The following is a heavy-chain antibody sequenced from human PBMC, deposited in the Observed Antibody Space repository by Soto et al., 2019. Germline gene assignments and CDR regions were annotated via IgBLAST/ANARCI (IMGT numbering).Heavy chain of an antibody. CDR3: ARDRSLLYYDSSRYYFDY. J-gene: IGHJ4*02. CDR2: MIPIFGTA. V-gene: IGHV1-69*13. CDR1: GGTFSSYA. D-gene: IGHD3-22*01. Sequence: ASVKVSCKASGGTFSSYAISWVRQAPGQGLEWMGGMIPIFGTANYAQKFQGRVTITADESTSTAYMELSSLRSEDTAVYYCARDRSLLYYDSSRYYFDYWGQGTLVTVSS.